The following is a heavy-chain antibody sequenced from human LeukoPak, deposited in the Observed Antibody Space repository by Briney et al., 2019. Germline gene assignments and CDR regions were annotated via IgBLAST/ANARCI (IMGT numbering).Heavy chain of an antibody. CDR1: GFTFSGSV. J-gene: IGHJ4*02. CDR3: TREADNSWVTTAQYYFDY. V-gene: IGHV3-73*01. D-gene: IGHD4-17*01. Sequence: PGGSLRLSCAASGFTFSGSVMHWVRQASGKGLEWVGRIRSKANDYATAYAASVRGRFTISRDDSKNTAYLQMNSLKTEDTAVYYCTREADNSWVTTAQYYFDYWGQGTLVTVSS. CDR2: IRSKANDYAT.